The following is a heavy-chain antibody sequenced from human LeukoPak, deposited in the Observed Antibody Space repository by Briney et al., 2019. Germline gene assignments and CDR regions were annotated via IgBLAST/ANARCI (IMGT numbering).Heavy chain of an antibody. D-gene: IGHD3-22*01. CDR2: INPNSGGT. CDR3: ARLGYYYDSSGYYLFDY. V-gene: IGHV1-2*02. J-gene: IGHJ4*02. Sequence: ASVKVSCKASGYTFTGYYMHWVRQAPGQGLEWMGWINPNSGGTNYAQKFQGRVTMTRDTSISTAYMELSRLRSDDTAVYYCARLGYYYDSSGYYLFDYWGQGTLVTVSS. CDR1: GYTFTGYY.